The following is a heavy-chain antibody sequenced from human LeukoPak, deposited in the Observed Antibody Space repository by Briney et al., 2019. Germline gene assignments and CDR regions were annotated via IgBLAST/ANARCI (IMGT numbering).Heavy chain of an antibody. J-gene: IGHJ4*02. V-gene: IGHV3-48*04. CDR1: GFTFSSYS. D-gene: IGHD3-3*01. Sequence: GGSLRLSCAASGFTFSSYSMNWVRQAPGKGLEWVSYISSSSSTIYYADSVKGRFTISRDNAKNSLYLQMNSLRAEDTAVYYCAKGIRRFLEWLSLDYWGQGTLVTVSS. CDR2: ISSSSSTI. CDR3: AKGIRRFLEWLSLDY.